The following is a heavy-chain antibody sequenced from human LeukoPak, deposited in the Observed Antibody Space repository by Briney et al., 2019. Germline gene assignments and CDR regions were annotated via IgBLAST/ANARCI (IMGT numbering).Heavy chain of an antibody. V-gene: IGHV4-39*07. Sequence: SETLSPTCSVSGGSVSSGTYHWGWIRQPPGKGLEWIGSVYFDGGTHYNPSLKSRVTISVDTSKNQFSLKLSSVTAADTAVYYCARSRRGYSSSWNYWGQGTLVTVSS. D-gene: IGHD6-13*01. CDR3: ARSRRGYSSSWNY. J-gene: IGHJ4*02. CDR1: GGSVSSGTYH. CDR2: VYFDGGT.